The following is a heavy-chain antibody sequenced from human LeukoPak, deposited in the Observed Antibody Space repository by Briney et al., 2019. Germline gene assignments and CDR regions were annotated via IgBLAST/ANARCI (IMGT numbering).Heavy chain of an antibody. J-gene: IGHJ6*02. CDR1: GVSISSYY. CDR2: IYPNGSD. D-gene: IGHD3-3*01. V-gene: IGHV4-59*10. Sequence: SETLSLTCAASGVSISSYYWSWIRQPAGKGLEWVGRIYPNGSDNYKPSLKSRVAMSVDTSKNQFSLKLSSVTAADTAVYYCARGGASTYYDFWSGYNNYYYGMDVWGQGTTVTVSS. CDR3: ARGGASTYYDFWSGYNNYYYGMDV.